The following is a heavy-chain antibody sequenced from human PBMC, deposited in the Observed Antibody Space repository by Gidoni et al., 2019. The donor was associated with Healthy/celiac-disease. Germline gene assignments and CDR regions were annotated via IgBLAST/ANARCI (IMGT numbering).Heavy chain of an antibody. CDR2: IRYDGSNK. V-gene: IGHV3-30*02. J-gene: IGHJ4*02. Sequence: QVQLVESGGGVVQPGGSLRLSCAASGFPFSSYGMHWVRQAPGKGLEWVAFIRYDGSNKYYADSVKGRFTISRDNSKNTLYLQMNSLRAEDTAVYYCAKDREHYYDSSGYYRSFLFDYWGQGTLVTVSS. CDR3: AKDREHYYDSSGYYRSFLFDY. CDR1: GFPFSSYG. D-gene: IGHD3-22*01.